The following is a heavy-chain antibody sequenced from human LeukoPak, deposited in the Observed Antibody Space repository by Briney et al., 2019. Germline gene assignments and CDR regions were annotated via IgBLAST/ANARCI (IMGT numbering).Heavy chain of an antibody. J-gene: IGHJ6*03. CDR2: ISSDGGNK. V-gene: IGHV3-30*04. CDR3: AKALYYYYYMDV. CDR1: GFTFSTYG. Sequence: PGGSLRLSCAASGFTFSTYGVHWVRQAPGKGLEWVAVISSDGGNKYYADSVRGRFTISRDNSKNTLYLQMNSLRAEDTAVYYCAKALYYYYYMDVWGKGTTVTISS.